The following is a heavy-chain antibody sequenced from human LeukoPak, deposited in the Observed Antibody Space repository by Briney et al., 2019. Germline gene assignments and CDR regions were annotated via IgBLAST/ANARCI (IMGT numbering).Heavy chain of an antibody. Sequence: SVKVSCKASGGTFSSYAISWVRQAPGQGLEWMGGIIPIFGTADYAQKFQGRVTITADESTSTAYMELSSLRSEDTAVYYCARSLVDYGSGSYRSFDYWGQGTLITVSS. D-gene: IGHD3-10*01. J-gene: IGHJ4*02. CDR3: ARSLVDYGSGSYRSFDY. CDR1: GGTFSSYA. CDR2: IIPIFGTA. V-gene: IGHV1-69*01.